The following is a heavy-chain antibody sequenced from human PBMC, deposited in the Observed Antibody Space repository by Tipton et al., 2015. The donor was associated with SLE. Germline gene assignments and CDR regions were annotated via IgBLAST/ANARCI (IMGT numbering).Heavy chain of an antibody. V-gene: IGHV4-38-2*01. CDR2: IYYSGTT. J-gene: IGHJ3*02. CDR1: GYSISAGYY. Sequence: PGLVKPSETLSLKCAVSGYSISAGYYWGWVRQPPGKGLEWIGAIYYSGTTFYNPSFKSRVTISVDTSKNEFFLKMSSVTAADTAVFYCARLGCFTGVCPIMWGQGTMVTVSS. D-gene: IGHD2-8*02. CDR3: ARLGCFTGVCPIM.